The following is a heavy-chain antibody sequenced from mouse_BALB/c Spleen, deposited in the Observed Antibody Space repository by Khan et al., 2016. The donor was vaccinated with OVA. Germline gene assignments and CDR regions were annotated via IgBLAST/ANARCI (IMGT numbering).Heavy chain of an antibody. V-gene: IGHV3-8*02. CDR1: GDYITSGY. D-gene: IGHD2-14*01. J-gene: IGHJ3*01. CDR3: ARSTYRYAFAY. Sequence: VRLQQSGPSLVKPSQTLSLTCSVTGDYITSGYWCWIRKFPGNKLEYMGYILYSGSTYYNPSLKSRISITRHTSQNQYYLQLNSVTTEDTATYYCARSTYRYAFAYWGQGTLVTVSA. CDR2: ILYSGST.